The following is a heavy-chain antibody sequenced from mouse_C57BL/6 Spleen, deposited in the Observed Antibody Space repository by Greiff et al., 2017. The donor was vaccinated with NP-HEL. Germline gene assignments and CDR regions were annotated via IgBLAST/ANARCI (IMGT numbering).Heavy chain of an antibody. D-gene: IGHD1-1*01. CDR3: AKDYYGSSYPFFDY. J-gene: IGHJ2*01. CDR1: GYTFTSYW. V-gene: IGHV1-55*01. CDR2: IYPGSGST. Sequence: QVQLQQSGAELVKPGASVKMSCKASGYTFTSYWITWVKQRPGQGLEWIGDIYPGSGSTNYNEKFKSKATPTVDTSSSTAYMQLSSLTSEDSAVYYCAKDYYGSSYPFFDYWGQGTTLTVSS.